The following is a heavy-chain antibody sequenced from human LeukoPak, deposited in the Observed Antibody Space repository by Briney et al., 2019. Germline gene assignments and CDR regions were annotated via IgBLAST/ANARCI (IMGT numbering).Heavy chain of an antibody. CDR2: ISGSGGST. Sequence: PGRSLRLSCAASGFTFSSYAMSWVRQAPGKGLEWVSAISGSGGSTYYADSVKGRFTISRDNSKNTLYLQMNSLRAEDTAVYYCAVPHYDILTGYYPYWGQGTLVTVSS. CDR3: AVPHYDILTGYYPY. CDR1: GFTFSSYA. D-gene: IGHD3-9*01. V-gene: IGHV3-23*01. J-gene: IGHJ4*02.